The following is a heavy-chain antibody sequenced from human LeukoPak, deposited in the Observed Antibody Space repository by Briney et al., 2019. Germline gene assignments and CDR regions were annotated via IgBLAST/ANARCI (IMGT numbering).Heavy chain of an antibody. CDR3: AKDKEVVVAATYFDY. D-gene: IGHD2-15*01. J-gene: IGHJ4*02. CDR1: GFTFSSYA. CDR2: ISGSGGST. V-gene: IGHV3-23*01. Sequence: GGSLRLSCAASGFTFSSYAMSWVRQAPGKGLEWVSAISGSGGSTYYADSVKGRFTISRDNSKNSLYLQMNSLRTEDTALYYCAKDKEVVVAATYFDYWGQGTLVTVSS.